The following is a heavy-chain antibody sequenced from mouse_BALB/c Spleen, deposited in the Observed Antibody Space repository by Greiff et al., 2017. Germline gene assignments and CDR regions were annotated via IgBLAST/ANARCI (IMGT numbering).Heavy chain of an antibody. D-gene: IGHD3-3*01. CDR2: ISDGGSYT. J-gene: IGHJ2*01. CDR3: ARDGQDY. Sequence: EVQLMESGGGLVKPGGSLKLSCAASGFTFSDYYMYWVRQTPEKRLEWVATISDGGSYTYYPDSVKGRFTISRDNAKNNLYLQMSSLKSEDTAMYYCARDGQDYWGQGTTLTVSS. V-gene: IGHV5-4*02. CDR1: GFTFSDYY.